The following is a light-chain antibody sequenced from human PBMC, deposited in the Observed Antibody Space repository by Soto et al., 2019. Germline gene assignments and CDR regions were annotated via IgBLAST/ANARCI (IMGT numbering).Light chain of an antibody. J-gene: IGLJ2*01. CDR2: EGS. V-gene: IGLV2-23*01. CDR3: CSYAGSSTYVV. Sequence: QSALTQPASVSGSPGQSITISCTGTSSDVGRYNFVSWYQQHPGKAPKLMIYEGSKRPSGVSNRFSGSKSGNTASLTISGLQAEDEADYYCCSYAGSSTYVVFGGGTKLTVL. CDR1: SSDVGRYNF.